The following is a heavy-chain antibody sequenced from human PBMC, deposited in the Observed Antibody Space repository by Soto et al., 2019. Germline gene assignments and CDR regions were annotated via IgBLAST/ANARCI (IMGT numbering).Heavy chain of an antibody. CDR3: ASYYGSGSEYPGAFDI. Sequence: EVQLVESGGGLVQPGGSLRLSCADSGFTVSSNYMSWVRQAPGKGLEWVSVIYSGGSTYYADSVKGRFTISRDNSKNTLYLQMNSLRAEDTAVYYCASYYGSGSEYPGAFDIWGQGTMVTVSS. J-gene: IGHJ3*02. CDR2: IYSGGST. D-gene: IGHD3-10*01. V-gene: IGHV3-66*01. CDR1: GFTVSSNY.